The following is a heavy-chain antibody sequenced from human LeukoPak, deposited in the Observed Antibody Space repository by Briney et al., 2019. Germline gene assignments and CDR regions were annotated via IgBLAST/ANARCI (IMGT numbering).Heavy chain of an antibody. J-gene: IGHJ4*02. Sequence: GGSQRLSCAASGFTFSSYAMSWVRQAPGKGLEWVSAISGSGGSTYYADSVKGRFTISRDNAKNSLYLQMNSLRAEDTAVYYCARTDQLLTHIDYWGQGTLVTVSS. D-gene: IGHD2-2*01. CDR1: GFTFSSYA. V-gene: IGHV3-23*01. CDR2: ISGSGGST. CDR3: ARTDQLLTHIDY.